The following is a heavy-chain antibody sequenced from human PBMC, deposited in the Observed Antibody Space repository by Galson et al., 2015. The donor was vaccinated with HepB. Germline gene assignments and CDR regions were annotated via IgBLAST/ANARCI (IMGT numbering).Heavy chain of an antibody. D-gene: IGHD6-19*01. CDR3: APGGVLAGGAFEI. CDR2: INPNSGDT. J-gene: IGHJ3*02. Sequence: SVKVSCKASGSTFTGYYVHWVRQAPGQGLEWMGWINPNSGDTNYAQKFQDRVTMTRDTSISTAYMELSRLRSDDTAVYYCAPGGVLAGGAFEIWGQGTMVTVSS. CDR1: GSTFTGYY. V-gene: IGHV1-2*02.